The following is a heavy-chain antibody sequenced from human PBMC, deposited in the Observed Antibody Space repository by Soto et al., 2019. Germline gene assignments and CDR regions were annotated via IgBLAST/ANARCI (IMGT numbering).Heavy chain of an antibody. V-gene: IGHV3-30-3*01. Sequence: GGSLRLSCAASGFTSSSYAMHWVRQAPGKGLEWVAVISYDGSNKYYADSVKGRFTISRDNSKNTLYLQMNSLRAEDTAVYYCARDLVGATVFDYWGQGTLVTVSS. CDR2: ISYDGSNK. CDR1: GFTSSSYA. D-gene: IGHD1-26*01. J-gene: IGHJ4*02. CDR3: ARDLVGATVFDY.